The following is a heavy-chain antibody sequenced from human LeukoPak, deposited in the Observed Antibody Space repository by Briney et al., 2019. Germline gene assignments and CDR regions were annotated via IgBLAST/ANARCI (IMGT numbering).Heavy chain of an antibody. J-gene: IGHJ5*02. Sequence: GESLKISCKGSGYSFTTYWIAWVRQMPGKGLEWMGIIYPGDSDTRYSPSFQGQVTISADKSISTAYLHWSSLKASDTAVYYCATAGYNSSWFWFDPWGQGTLVTVSS. CDR3: ATAGYNSSWFWFDP. D-gene: IGHD6-13*01. CDR2: IYPGDSDT. V-gene: IGHV5-51*01. CDR1: GYSFTTYW.